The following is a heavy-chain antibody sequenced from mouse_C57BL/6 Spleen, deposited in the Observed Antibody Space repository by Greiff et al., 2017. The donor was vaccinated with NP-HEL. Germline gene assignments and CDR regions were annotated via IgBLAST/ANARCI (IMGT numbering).Heavy chain of an antibody. CDR3: ARRRNDYAWFAY. D-gene: IGHD2-4*01. J-gene: IGHJ3*01. CDR1: GYTFTSYW. V-gene: IGHV1-69*01. CDR2: IDTSDSYT. Sequence: QVQLQQPGAELVMPGASVKLSCKASGYTFTSYWMHWVKQRPGQGLEWIGEIDTSDSYTTYNQKFKGKSTLTVDKSSSTAYMQLSSLTSEDSAVYYCARRRNDYAWFAYWGQGALVTVSA.